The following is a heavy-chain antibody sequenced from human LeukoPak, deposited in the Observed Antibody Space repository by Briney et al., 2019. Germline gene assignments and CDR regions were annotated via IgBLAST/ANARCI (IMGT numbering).Heavy chain of an antibody. J-gene: IGHJ4*02. CDR2: ISGSGGST. V-gene: IGHV3-23*01. Sequence: GGSLRLSCAASGFTFSSYAMSWVRQAPGKGLEWVSAISGSGGSTYYADSVKGRFTISRDNSKNTLYLQMNSLRAEDTAVYYCAKGGGTWIQLWSYYFDYWGQGTLVTVSS. CDR1: GFTFSSYA. D-gene: IGHD5-18*01. CDR3: AKGGGTWIQLWSYYFDY.